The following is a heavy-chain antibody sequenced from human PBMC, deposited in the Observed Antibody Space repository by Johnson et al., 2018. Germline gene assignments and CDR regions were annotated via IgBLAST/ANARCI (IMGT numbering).Heavy chain of an antibody. D-gene: IGHD3-16*01. J-gene: IGHJ3*01. CDR3: ARGGPNHGFDF. V-gene: IGHV3-74*01. Sequence: VQLQESGGGLVQPGGSLRLSCEASGFTFNMYWMHWVRQVPGKGLVWVSRINNDGSDTIYAESVKGRFTISRDNAKNTFYLQMTSLTGEDTAVYFCARGGPNHGFDFWGQGTMVTVSS. CDR2: INNDGSDT. CDR1: GFTFNMYW.